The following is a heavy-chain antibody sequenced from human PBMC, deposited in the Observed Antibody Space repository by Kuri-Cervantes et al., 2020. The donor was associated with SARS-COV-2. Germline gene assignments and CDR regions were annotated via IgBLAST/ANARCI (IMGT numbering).Heavy chain of an antibody. Sequence: GGSLRLSCAASGFTFSYYYMSGVRQAPGKGLEWVSNIDPSGTTKYYADSVKGRFTISRDNAKNSLYLQMNSLRAEDTAVYYCARVAWYYYDSSGYPPFDYWGQGALVTVSS. CDR3: ARVAWYYYDSSGYPPFDY. CDR2: IDPSGTTK. D-gene: IGHD3-22*01. J-gene: IGHJ4*02. V-gene: IGHV3-11*04. CDR1: GFTFSYYY.